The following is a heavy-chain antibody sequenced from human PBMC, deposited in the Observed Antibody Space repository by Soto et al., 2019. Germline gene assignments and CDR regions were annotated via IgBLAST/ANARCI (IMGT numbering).Heavy chain of an antibody. CDR1: GYSFSDYS. CDR3: ARRIPDGKFDS. D-gene: IGHD1-1*01. CDR2: MNPKSEHT. V-gene: IGHV1-8*01. J-gene: IGHJ4*02. Sequence: QVQLVQSGAEVKKPGASVKVSCKASGYSFSDYSINWVRQAPGQGLEWMGWMNPKSEHTAHAQKIQGRVTLTRDTSINTVYMELSSLTSGDTAVYFCARRIPDGKFDSWGQGTQVTVSS.